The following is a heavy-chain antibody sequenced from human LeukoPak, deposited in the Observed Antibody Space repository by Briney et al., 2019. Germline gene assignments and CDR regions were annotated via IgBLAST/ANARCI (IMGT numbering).Heavy chain of an antibody. J-gene: IGHJ4*02. V-gene: IGHV4-30-2*01. CDR2: IYHSGST. Sequence: KTSETLSLTCAVSGGSISSGGYSWSWIRQPPGKGLEWIGYIYHSGSTYYNPSLKSRVTISVNRSKNQFSLKLSSVTAADTAVYYCASSWELLGEYYFDYWGQGTLVTVSS. CDR3: ASSWELLGEYYFDY. D-gene: IGHD1-26*01. CDR1: GGSISSGGYS.